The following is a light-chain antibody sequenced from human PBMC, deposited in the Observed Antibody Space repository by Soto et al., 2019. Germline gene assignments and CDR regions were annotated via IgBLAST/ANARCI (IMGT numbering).Light chain of an antibody. V-gene: IGLV1-44*01. CDR3: AAWDDSFNGNV. CDR1: SSNIGSNT. J-gene: IGLJ1*01. Sequence: QSVLTQPPSASGTPGQMVTISCSGSSSNIGSNTVNWYQQLPGTAPKLLIYTNNQRPSGVPDRFSGSKSGTSASLAISGLQSEDEADYYCAAWDDSFNGNVFGTGTKVTVL. CDR2: TNN.